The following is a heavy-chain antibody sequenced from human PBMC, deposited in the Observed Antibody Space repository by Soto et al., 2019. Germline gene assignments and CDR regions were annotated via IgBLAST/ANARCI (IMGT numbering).Heavy chain of an antibody. Sequence: SETLSLTCAVYGGSFSGYYWSWIRQPPGKGLEWIWEINHSESTKYNPSLTSRVTISVDTSENQFPLELSSVTAADTAVYYCARERSWAGYRYYYYGMEVWGQGTTVTVAS. D-gene: IGHD5-18*01. CDR1: GGSFSGYY. J-gene: IGHJ6*02. CDR2: INHSEST. V-gene: IGHV4-34*01. CDR3: ARERSWAGYRYYYYGMEV.